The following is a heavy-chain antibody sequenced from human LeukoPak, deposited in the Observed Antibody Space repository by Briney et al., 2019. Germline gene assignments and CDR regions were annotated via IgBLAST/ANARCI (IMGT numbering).Heavy chain of an antibody. CDR1: GFTFSSYA. Sequence: PGGSLRLSCAASGFTFSSYAMSWVRQAPGKGLEWVSAISGSGGSTYYADSVKGRFTISRDNSKNTLYLQMNSLRAEDTAVYYCAQAFYYRTYYFDYWGQGTLVTVSS. V-gene: IGHV3-23*01. J-gene: IGHJ4*02. CDR2: ISGSGGST. D-gene: IGHD2/OR15-2a*01. CDR3: AQAFYYRTYYFDY.